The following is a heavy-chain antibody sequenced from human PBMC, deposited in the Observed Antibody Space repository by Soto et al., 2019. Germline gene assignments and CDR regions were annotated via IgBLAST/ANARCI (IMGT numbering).Heavy chain of an antibody. D-gene: IGHD3-3*01. V-gene: IGHV3-9*01. Sequence: EVQLVESGGGLVQPGRSLSLSCAASGFNFDDYAMHWVQQPPGKGLEWVAGISWNGESVSYADSVKGRFTISRDNAKNSLSLHMASLRAEYTAFYYCLKDTYLLEGATHFDFLGQGALVTVSS. J-gene: IGHJ4*02. CDR3: LKDTYLLEGATHFDF. CDR1: GFNFDDYA. CDR2: ISWNGESV.